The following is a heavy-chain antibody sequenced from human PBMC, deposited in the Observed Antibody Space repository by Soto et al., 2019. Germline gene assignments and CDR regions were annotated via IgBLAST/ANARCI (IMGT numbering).Heavy chain of an antibody. Sequence: QVHLLESGPVMVKPSGTLSLTSSVSGDSVTSDSFYGGWFRRPAGQALELVGTISHSGQTFPHPPLSSRLTMSLGAFDNHFSLRPTSVTAGDAGVYVCARQMRAPVPYVGWLSPVTSWGQGSQVTVSS. V-gene: IGHV4-39*01. CDR3: ARQMRAPVPYVGWLSPVTS. CDR1: GDSVTSDSFY. CDR2: ISHSGQT. D-gene: IGHD3-10*02. J-gene: IGHJ4*01.